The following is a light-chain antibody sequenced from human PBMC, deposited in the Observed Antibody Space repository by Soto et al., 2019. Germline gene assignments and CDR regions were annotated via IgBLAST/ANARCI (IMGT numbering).Light chain of an antibody. CDR2: DTP. CDR3: QRYNTWPFT. J-gene: IGKJ4*01. Sequence: EVVMRQSPATLSVSPGKGPTPPCRPSQGFGDTIAWYQHKPGQTPTLLIYDTPTRAAVVPARFRGSRSGTESTPTINRLQSEAFAVYCCQRYNTWPFTFGGGTKVESK. CDR1: QGFGDT. V-gene: IGKV3-15*01.